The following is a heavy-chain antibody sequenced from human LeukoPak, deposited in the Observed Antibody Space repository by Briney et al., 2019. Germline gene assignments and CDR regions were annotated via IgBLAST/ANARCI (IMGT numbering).Heavy chain of an antibody. D-gene: IGHD3-3*01. V-gene: IGHV3-23*01. CDR3: AKEYYDFWSGCYTGSLYSGFDP. Sequence: PGGSLRLSCAASGFTFSSYAMSWVRQAPGKGLEWVSAISGSGGSTYYADSVKGRFTISRDNSKNTLYLQMNSLRAEDTAVYYCAKEYYDFWSGCYTGSLYSGFDPWGQGTLVTVSS. CDR1: GFTFSSYA. CDR2: ISGSGGST. J-gene: IGHJ5*02.